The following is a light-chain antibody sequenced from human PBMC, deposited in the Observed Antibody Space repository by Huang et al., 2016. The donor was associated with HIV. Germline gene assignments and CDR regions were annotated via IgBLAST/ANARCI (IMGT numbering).Light chain of an antibody. V-gene: IGKV1-6*01. CDR2: GAS. CDR3: LQDHNYPRT. Sequence: AIQMTQSPSSLSASVGDRVTITCRASQGITDDLAWYQQKPGKSPKRLISGASTLRSRVPSRFSGSGSGTDFTLTISSLQPEDYATYYCLQDHNYPRTFGQGTKVEI. J-gene: IGKJ1*01. CDR1: QGITDD.